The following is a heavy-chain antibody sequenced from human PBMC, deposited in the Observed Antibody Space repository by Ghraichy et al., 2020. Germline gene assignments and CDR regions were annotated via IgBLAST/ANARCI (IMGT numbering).Heavy chain of an antibody. Sequence: LSLTCVGSGFTFSGYSMNWVRQSPGKGLEWVSYITSSGRNIFYADSVKGRFTISRDNAKNSLYLQMNSLRAEDTAVYYWARAFGVVRFFYNYGLDVWGQGTPGTVSS. D-gene: IGHD3-3*01. J-gene: IGHJ6*02. CDR3: ARAFGVVRFFYNYGLDV. V-gene: IGHV3-48*04. CDR1: GFTFSGYS. CDR2: ITSSGRNI.